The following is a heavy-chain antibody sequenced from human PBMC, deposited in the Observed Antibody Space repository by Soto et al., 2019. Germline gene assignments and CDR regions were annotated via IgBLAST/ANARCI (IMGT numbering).Heavy chain of an antibody. CDR1: GGSIRSGGYF. Sequence: QVQLQESGPGLVKPSQTLSLTCTVSGGSIRSGGYFWSWIRQHPGKGLEWIGYIYYSGSTYYNPSRKSRGTISVATSKNQFSLKLSSVTAADTAVYYCARVRRCSGGSCYVYYYYYMDVWGKGTTVTVSS. CDR2: IYYSGST. CDR3: ARVRRCSGGSCYVYYYYYMDV. J-gene: IGHJ6*03. D-gene: IGHD2-15*01. V-gene: IGHV4-31*03.